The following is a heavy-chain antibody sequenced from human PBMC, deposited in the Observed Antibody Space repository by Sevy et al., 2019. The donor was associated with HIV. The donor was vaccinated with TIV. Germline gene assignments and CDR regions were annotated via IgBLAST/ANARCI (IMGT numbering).Heavy chain of an antibody. CDR2: INTLSGGT. J-gene: IGHJ4*02. CDR3: ARGFSSYDLFPSGFDY. CDR1: GYTFTGYY. Sequence: ASVKVSCKASGYTFTGYYMHWVRQTPGQGLEWVGWINTLSGGTNYAQKFQGRATMTRDTSISTAYMEVTRLRSDDTAVFYCARGFSSYDLFPSGFDYWGQGTLVTVSS. V-gene: IGHV1-2*02. D-gene: IGHD5-12*01.